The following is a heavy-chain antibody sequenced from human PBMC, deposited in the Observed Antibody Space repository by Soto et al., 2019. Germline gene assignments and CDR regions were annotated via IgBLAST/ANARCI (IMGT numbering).Heavy chain of an antibody. CDR1: GFTFSSYG. D-gene: IGHD6-13*01. Sequence: QVQLVESGGGVVQPGRSLRLSCAASGFTFSSYGMHWVRQAPGKGLEWVAVIWYDGSNKYYADSVKGRFTISRDNSKNTLYLQMNSLRAEDTAVYYCARGRGYSSGWYDYLTGDLDYWGQGTLVTGSS. J-gene: IGHJ4*02. V-gene: IGHV3-33*01. CDR2: IWYDGSNK. CDR3: ARGRGYSSGWYDYLTGDLDY.